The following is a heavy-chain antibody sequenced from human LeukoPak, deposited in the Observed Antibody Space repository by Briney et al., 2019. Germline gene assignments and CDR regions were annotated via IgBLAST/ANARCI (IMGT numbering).Heavy chain of an antibody. CDR3: ALQWQWGDGEKVQDPMYNWFDP. V-gene: IGHV1-69*05. CDR1: GGTFSSYA. Sequence: GASVKVSCKASGGTFSSYAISWVRQAPGQGLEWMGGIIPIFGTANYAQKFQGRVTITTDESTSTAYMELSSLRSEDTAVYYCALQWQWGDGEKVQDPMYNWFDPWGQGTLVTVSS. CDR2: IIPIFGTA. D-gene: IGHD1-1*01. J-gene: IGHJ5*02.